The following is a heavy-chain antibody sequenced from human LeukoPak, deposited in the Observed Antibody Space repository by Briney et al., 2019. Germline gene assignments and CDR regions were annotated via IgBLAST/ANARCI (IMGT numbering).Heavy chain of an antibody. J-gene: IGHJ6*02. CDR3: ARDQISSSWYSDDYYYGMDV. V-gene: IGHV1-18*01. CDR2: ISAYNGNT. D-gene: IGHD6-13*01. Sequence: VKVSCKASGYTFTSYGISWVRQAPGQGLEWMGWISAYNGNTNYAQKLQGRVTMTTDTSTSTAYMELRSLRSDDTAVYYCARDQISSSWYSDDYYYGMDVWGQGTTVTVSS. CDR1: GYTFTSYG.